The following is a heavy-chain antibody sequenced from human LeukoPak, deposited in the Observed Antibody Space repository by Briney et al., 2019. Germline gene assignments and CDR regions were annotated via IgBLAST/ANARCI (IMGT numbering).Heavy chain of an antibody. CDR2: IYYSGST. CDR3: ARVGEQLVRDYYYYMDV. J-gene: IGHJ6*03. CDR1: GGSISSYY. D-gene: IGHD6-6*01. V-gene: IGHV4-59*01. Sequence: SETLSLTCTVSGGSISSYYWSWIRQPPGKGLECIGYIYYSGSTNYNPSLKSRVTISVDTSKNQFSLKLSSVTAADTAVYYCARVGEQLVRDYYYYMDVWGTGTTVTVSS.